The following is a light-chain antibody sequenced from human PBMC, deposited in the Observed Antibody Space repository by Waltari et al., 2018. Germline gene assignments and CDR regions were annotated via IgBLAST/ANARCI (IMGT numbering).Light chain of an antibody. CDR3: QAWDSSTLV. Sequence: SYELTQPPSVSVSPGQTASITCSGDKLGDKYACWYQQKQGQSPVLVIYQESKRPSGIPGRFSGSNSGNTATLTISGTQAMDGADYYCQAWDSSTLVFGGGTKLTVL. CDR2: QES. J-gene: IGLJ2*01. CDR1: KLGDKY. V-gene: IGLV3-1*01.